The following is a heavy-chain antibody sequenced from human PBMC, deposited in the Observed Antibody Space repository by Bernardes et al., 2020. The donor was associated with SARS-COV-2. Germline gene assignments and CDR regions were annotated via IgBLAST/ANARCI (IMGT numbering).Heavy chain of an antibody. CDR1: GYTFSSHT. D-gene: IGHD6-19*01. CDR3: TRYVVDRGDFLAGQSDY. J-gene: IGHJ4*02. Sequence: GGSLRLSCLGSGYTFSSHTMTWVRQAPGKGLEWVSLISAPGRYIYYADSVMGRFTISRDNAKNSLSLQMNSLTAEDTAIYYCTRYVVDRGDFLAGQSDYWGQGALVIVSS. V-gene: IGHV3-21*01. CDR2: ISAPGRYI.